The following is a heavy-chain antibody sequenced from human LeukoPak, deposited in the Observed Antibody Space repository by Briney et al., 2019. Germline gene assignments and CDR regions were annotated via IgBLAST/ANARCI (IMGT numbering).Heavy chain of an antibody. D-gene: IGHD6-25*01. CDR1: GFTFSSYW. V-gene: IGHV3-7*01. J-gene: IGHJ5*02. Sequence: GGSLRLSCAASGFTFSSYWMSWVRQAPGKGLEWVANIKQDGSEKYYVDSVKGRSTISRDNAKNSLYLQMNSLRAEDTAVYYCARAGVAAKYNWFDPWGQGTLVTVSS. CDR3: ARAGVAAKYNWFDP. CDR2: IKQDGSEK.